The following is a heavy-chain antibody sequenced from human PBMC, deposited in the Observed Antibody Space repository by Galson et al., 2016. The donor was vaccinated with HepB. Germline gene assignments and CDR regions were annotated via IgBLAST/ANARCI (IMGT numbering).Heavy chain of an antibody. D-gene: IGHD1-26*01. V-gene: IGHV3-74*01. CDR1: GFTFSSYW. CDR2: IFDDGSKT. CDR3: ARGGSGSPGDY. J-gene: IGHJ4*01. Sequence: SLRLSCAASGFTFSSYWMHWARHAPGKGLVWVSRIFDDGSKTDYADSVKGRFTVSRDNARNTLYLQMNSLRSEDTAVYYCARGGSGSPGDYWGHGTLVTVSS.